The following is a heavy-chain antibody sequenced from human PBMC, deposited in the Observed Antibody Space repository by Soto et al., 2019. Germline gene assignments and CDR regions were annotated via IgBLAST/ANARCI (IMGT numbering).Heavy chain of an antibody. CDR3: VHSPNVAVDH. V-gene: IGHV4-34*01. J-gene: IGHJ4*01. Sequence: ETLSLTCVVYGESFGGFYWSWARQSPGKGLEWIGEISQTETTAYSPSLKSRVSISADTSKKQFSLTLTSVTAADTAVYYCVHSPNVAVDHWGQGTLVTVSS. CDR1: GESFGGFY. D-gene: IGHD2-15*01. CDR2: ISQTETT.